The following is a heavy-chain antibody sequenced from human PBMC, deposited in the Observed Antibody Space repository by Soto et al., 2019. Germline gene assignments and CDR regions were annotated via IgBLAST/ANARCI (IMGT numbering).Heavy chain of an antibody. V-gene: IGHV3-48*03. CDR3: ARDRDWAFDY. D-gene: IGHD3-9*01. Sequence: LRLSCVASGFSFSSYTLVWVRQAPGKGLEWVSYIFVDSSTIYYADSVKGRFTVSRDNAQNSLFLVMNSLRAEDTAVYYCARDRDWAFDYWGQGTLVTVS. CDR1: GFSFSSYT. CDR2: IFVDSSTI. J-gene: IGHJ4*02.